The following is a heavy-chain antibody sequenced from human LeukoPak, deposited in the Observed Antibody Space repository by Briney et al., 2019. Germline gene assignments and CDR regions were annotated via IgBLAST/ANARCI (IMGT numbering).Heavy chain of an antibody. Sequence: GGSLRLSCAASGFTFNDYGMSWVRQGPGEGLEWVSGINWNGGSTGYADSVRGRFTISRDNAKNSLYLQMNSLRAEDTALYYCARDKHYYDSSNYVWGQGTLVTVSS. CDR1: GFTFNDYG. J-gene: IGHJ4*02. CDR3: ARDKHYYDSSNYV. CDR2: INWNGGST. D-gene: IGHD3-22*01. V-gene: IGHV3-20*04.